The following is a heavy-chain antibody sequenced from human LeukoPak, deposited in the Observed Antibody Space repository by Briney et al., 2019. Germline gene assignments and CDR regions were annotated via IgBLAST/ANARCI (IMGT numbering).Heavy chain of an antibody. CDR2: IQTSGTT. D-gene: IGHD6-19*01. CDR3: ARRVTSKAVRPNIYQYMDV. J-gene: IGHJ6*03. Sequence: SETLSLACSVSGDSISGYSWSWIRQSPEKGLEWIGLIQTSGTTKYNPSLKGRVTISVGTSRTQLSLRVNSVTAADTAVYYCARRVTSKAVRPNIYQYMDVWGKGITVTVSS. V-gene: IGHV4-4*09. CDR1: GDSISGYS.